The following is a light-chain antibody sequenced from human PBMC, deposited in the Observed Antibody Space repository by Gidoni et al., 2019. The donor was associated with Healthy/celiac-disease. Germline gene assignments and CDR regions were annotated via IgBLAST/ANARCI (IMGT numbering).Light chain of an antibody. CDR3: QQRSNWPT. CDR1: QSVGSY. V-gene: IGKV3-11*01. J-gene: IGKJ4*01. CDR2: DAS. Sequence: IVLTQSPATLSLSPGERATLSCRASQSVGSYFAWYQQKPGQAPSLLIYDASNGATGIPARFSGSGSGTDFTLTISSLEPEDFAVYYCQQRSNWPTFGGGTKVEIK.